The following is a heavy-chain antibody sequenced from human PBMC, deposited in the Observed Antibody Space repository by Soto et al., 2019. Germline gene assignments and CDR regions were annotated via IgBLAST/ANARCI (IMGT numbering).Heavy chain of an antibody. CDR3: ARDRSLSSAYWWLDY. CDR2: INPYGGAA. CDR1: GGTFSSYT. V-gene: IGHV1-46*01. J-gene: IGHJ4*02. D-gene: IGHD3-22*01. Sequence: ASVKVSCKASGGTFSSYTISWVRQAPVQGLEWMGIINPYGGAATYAEKFQGRVTMTRDTSTATDYMELSSLRSEDTAMYYCARDRSLSSAYWWLDYWGQGTQVTVSS.